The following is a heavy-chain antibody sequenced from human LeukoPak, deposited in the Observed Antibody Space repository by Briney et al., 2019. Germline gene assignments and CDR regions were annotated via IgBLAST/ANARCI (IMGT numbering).Heavy chain of an antibody. D-gene: IGHD3-22*01. CDR1: GFTFSSYS. V-gene: IGHV3-21*01. CDR3: ARASTYYYDSGVYYYLPLDY. Sequence: GGSLRLSCAASGFTFSSYSMDWVRQAPGKGLEWVSSISSSSSYVYYAGSVKGRFTISRDNAKKSLYLQMNSLRVEDTAVYYCARASTYYYDSGVYYYLPLDYWGQGALVTVSS. J-gene: IGHJ4*02. CDR2: ISSSSSYV.